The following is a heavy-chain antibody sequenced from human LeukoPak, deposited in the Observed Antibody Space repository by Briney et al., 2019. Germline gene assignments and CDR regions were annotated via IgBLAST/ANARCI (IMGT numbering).Heavy chain of an antibody. J-gene: IGHJ6*03. CDR1: GGSISSSSYY. CDR2: IYYSGST. V-gene: IGHV4-39*07. CDR3: ARLPLSYYYYMDV. Sequence: SETLSLTCTVSGGSISSSSYYWGWIRQPPGKGLEWIGSIYYSGSTYYNPSLKGRVTISVDTSKNQFSLKLSSVTAADTAVYYCARLPLSYYYYMDVWGKGTTVTVSS.